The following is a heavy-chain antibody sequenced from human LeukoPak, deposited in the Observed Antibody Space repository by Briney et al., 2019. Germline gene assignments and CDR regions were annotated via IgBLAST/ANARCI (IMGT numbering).Heavy chain of an antibody. Sequence: PGGSLRLSCAASGFTFSSYAMKWVRQAPGKGLEWVSAISRTSAYIYYSDSVKGRFTISRDNAKNSVYLPIDSLRAEDTAVYYCARDERRYCSDSSCYPGDYWGQGTLVTVSS. CDR2: ISRTSAYI. D-gene: IGHD2-2*01. V-gene: IGHV3-21*01. CDR3: ARDERRYCSDSSCYPGDY. J-gene: IGHJ4*02. CDR1: GFTFSSYA.